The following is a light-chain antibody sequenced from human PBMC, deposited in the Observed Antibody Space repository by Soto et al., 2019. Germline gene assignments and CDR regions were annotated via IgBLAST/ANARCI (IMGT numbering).Light chain of an antibody. J-gene: IGLJ1*01. CDR2: DVT. CDR3: CSYKSGSTPFV. Sequence: QSALTQPASVSGSPGQSITISCTGTNSAVGGYNYVSWYQQHPGKAPKLMIYDVTNRPSGVSNRFSGSKSGNTASLTISGLQAEEDADYYYCSYKSGSTPFVFGTGTKLTVL. CDR1: NSAVGGYNY. V-gene: IGLV2-14*01.